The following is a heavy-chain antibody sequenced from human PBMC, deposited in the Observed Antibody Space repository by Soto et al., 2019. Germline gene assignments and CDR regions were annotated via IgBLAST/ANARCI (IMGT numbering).Heavy chain of an antibody. CDR2: ISAYNGNT. J-gene: IGHJ6*02. CDR3: ARDRPLIVVVVAATYYGMDV. Sequence: GASVKVSCKASGYTFTSYGISWVRQAPGQGLEWMGWISAYNGNTNYAQKLQGRVTMTTDTSTSTAYMELRSLRSDDTAVYYCARDRPLIVVVVAATYYGMDVWGQGTTVTVSS. V-gene: IGHV1-18*01. CDR1: GYTFTSYG. D-gene: IGHD2-15*01.